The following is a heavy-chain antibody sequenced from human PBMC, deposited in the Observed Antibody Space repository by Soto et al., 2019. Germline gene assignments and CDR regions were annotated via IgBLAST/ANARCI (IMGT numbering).Heavy chain of an antibody. Sequence: GDRIYYADSVKGRFTISRDNSKNTLYLQMNSLRAEDTAVYYCAKDACGAESFSHFDYWGQGTLVTVTS. D-gene: IGHD2-21*01. J-gene: IGHJ4*02. V-gene: IGHV3-23*01. CDR3: AKDACGAESFSHFDY. CDR2: GDRI.